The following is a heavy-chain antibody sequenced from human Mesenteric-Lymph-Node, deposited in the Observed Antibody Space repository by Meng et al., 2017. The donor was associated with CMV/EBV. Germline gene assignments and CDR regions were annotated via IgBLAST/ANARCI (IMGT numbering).Heavy chain of an antibody. Sequence: SETLSLTCTVSGGSVSSGSYSWSWIRQPPGKGLEWIGYIYYSGSTNYNPSLKSRVTISVDTSKNQFSLKLSSVTAADTAVYYCARVRGGGIVVVPAALDYWGQGTLVTVSS. J-gene: IGHJ4*02. V-gene: IGHV4-61*01. CDR3: ARVRGGGIVVVPAALDY. CDR1: GGSVSSGSYS. CDR2: IYYSGST. D-gene: IGHD2-2*01.